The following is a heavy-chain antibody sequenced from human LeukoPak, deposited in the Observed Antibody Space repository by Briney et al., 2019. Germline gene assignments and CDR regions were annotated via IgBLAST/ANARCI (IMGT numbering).Heavy chain of an antibody. CDR3: AKLFGGGILPAAVHA. CDR2: ISNSGGST. V-gene: IGHV3-23*01. J-gene: IGHJ5*02. Sequence: GGSLRLSCAASGFTFSSYAMSWVRQAPGKGLEWVSVISNSGGSTFYVDSVKGRFTISRDNSKNTLYLQMNSLRAEDTAVYYCAKLFGGGILPAAVHAWGQGTLVTVSS. CDR1: GFTFSSYA. D-gene: IGHD2-2*01.